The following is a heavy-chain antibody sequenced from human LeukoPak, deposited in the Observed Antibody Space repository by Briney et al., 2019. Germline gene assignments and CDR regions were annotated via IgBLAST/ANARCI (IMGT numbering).Heavy chain of an antibody. Sequence: GGSLRLSCAASGFTFSSYSMNWVRQAPGKGLEWVSSISSSSSYIYYADSVKGRFTISRDNAKNLLYLQMNSLRAEDTAVYYCARYSGSYYGFDYWGQGTLVTVSS. D-gene: IGHD1-26*01. J-gene: IGHJ4*02. CDR3: ARYSGSYYGFDY. CDR2: ISSSSSYI. CDR1: GFTFSSYS. V-gene: IGHV3-21*04.